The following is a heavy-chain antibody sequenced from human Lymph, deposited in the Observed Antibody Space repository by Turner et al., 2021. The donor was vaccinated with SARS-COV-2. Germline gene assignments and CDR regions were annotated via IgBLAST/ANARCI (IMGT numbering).Heavy chain of an antibody. CDR2: ISYDGSNK. V-gene: IGHV3-30*04. J-gene: IGHJ6*02. CDR1: GFTFSTYA. D-gene: IGHD3-10*01. Sequence: QVQLEESGGGVGHPGRSLSLSCSASGFTFSTYAIHWDRQAAGKGLEWVAVISYDGSNKYYADSVKGRFTISRDNSKNTLYLQMNSLRAEDTAVYYCARYGSGGYFYYGLDVWGQGTTVTVSS. CDR3: ARYGSGGYFYYGLDV.